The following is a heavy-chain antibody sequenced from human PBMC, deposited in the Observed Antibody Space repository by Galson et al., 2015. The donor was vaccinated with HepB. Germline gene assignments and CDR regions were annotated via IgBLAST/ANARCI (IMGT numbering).Heavy chain of an antibody. J-gene: IGHJ4*02. Sequence: SVKVSCKASGGTFSSYAISWVRQAPGQGLEWMGGIIPIFGTANYAQKFQGRVTITADESTSTAYMELSSLRSEDTAVYYCAVGGLAVAGLGYWGQGTLVTVSS. CDR1: GGTFSSYA. V-gene: IGHV1-69*13. CDR3: AVGGLAVAGLGY. D-gene: IGHD6-19*01. CDR2: IIPIFGTA.